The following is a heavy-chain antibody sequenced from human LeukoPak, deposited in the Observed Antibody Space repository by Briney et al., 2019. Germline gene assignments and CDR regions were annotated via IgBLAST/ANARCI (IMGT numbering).Heavy chain of an antibody. V-gene: IGHV4-39*01. D-gene: IGHD3-22*01. CDR2: IYYSGST. Sequence: SETLSLTCSVSGGTISSTSYYWAWIRQPPGKGLEWIGSIYYSGSTYYNPSLKSRVIISVDTSKNQFSLKLNPVTAADTAVYYCARRSFEHSSGYYSRGAFAIWGQGTMVTVSS. J-gene: IGHJ3*02. CDR3: ARRSFEHSSGYYSRGAFAI. CDR1: GGTISSTSYY.